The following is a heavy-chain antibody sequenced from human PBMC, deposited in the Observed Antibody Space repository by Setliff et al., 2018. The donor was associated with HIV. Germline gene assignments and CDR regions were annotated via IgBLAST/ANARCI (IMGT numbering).Heavy chain of an antibody. D-gene: IGHD2-2*01. J-gene: IGHJ6*02. CDR1: GGSISSGDYY. CDR3: ARGGCSSTSCYNYYYYGMDV. Sequence: SETLSLTCTVSGGSISSGDYYWSWIRQPPGKGLEWIVYIYYSGSTYYNPSLRSRVTISVDTSKNQFSLKLSSVTAADTAVYYCARGGCSSTSCYNYYYYGMDVWGQGTTVTVSS. V-gene: IGHV4-30-4*08. CDR2: IYYSGST.